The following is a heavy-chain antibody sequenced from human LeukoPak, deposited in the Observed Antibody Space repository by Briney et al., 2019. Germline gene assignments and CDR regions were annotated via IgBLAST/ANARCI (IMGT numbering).Heavy chain of an antibody. V-gene: IGHV4-59*01. D-gene: IGHD1-14*01. CDR2: IYNSGST. Sequence: SETLSLTCTVSSDSISSYYWSWVRQPPGKGRGWHGHIYNSGSTNYNPSLKSRVTISLDTSKNQFSLKLRSVTAADTAVYFCARANRYAGGDRHFDYWGQGTLVTVSS. CDR1: SDSISSYY. CDR3: ARANRYAGGDRHFDY. J-gene: IGHJ4*02.